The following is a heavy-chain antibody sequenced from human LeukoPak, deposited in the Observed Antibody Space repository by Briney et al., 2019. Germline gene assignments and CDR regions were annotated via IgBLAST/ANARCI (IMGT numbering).Heavy chain of an antibody. CDR1: GYTFTGYY. D-gene: IGHD2-2*01. CDR3: ARDQDCSSTSCPPVVYYYYGMDV. J-gene: IGHJ6*02. Sequence: RASVKVSCKASGYTFTGYYMHWVRQAPGQGLEWMGWINPNSGGTNYAQKFQGRVTMTRDTSISTAYMELSRLRSDDTAVYYCARDQDCSSTSCPPVVYYYYGMDVWGQGTTVTVSS. V-gene: IGHV1-2*02. CDR2: INPNSGGT.